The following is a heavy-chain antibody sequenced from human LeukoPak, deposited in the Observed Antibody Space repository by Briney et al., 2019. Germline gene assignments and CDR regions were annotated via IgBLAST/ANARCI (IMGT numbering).Heavy chain of an antibody. CDR2: IYHSGTT. D-gene: IGHD3-10*01. CDR1: GGSISSGDYY. Sequence: PSGTLSLTCTVSGGSISSGDYYWSWIRQPPGKGLEWIGYIYHSGTTYHNPSLKSRVTISVDRSKNQFSLKLSSVTAADTAVYYCAREVRPRGAFDIWGQGTMVTVSS. J-gene: IGHJ3*02. V-gene: IGHV4-30-2*01. CDR3: AREVRPRGAFDI.